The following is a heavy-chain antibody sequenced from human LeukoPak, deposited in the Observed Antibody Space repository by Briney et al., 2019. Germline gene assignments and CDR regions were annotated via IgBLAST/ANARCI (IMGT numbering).Heavy chain of an antibody. V-gene: IGHV4-4*02. CDR3: ARDDGRTADYSGMDV. CDR1: GFTFRNAW. D-gene: IGHD4-17*01. Sequence: GSLRLSCAASGFTFRNAWMNWVRQTPGKGLEWIGEIYHGGSTNYNPSLKSRATISVDKSKNQFSLNLSSVTAADTAVYYCARDDGRTADYSGMDVWGQGTTVTVSS. J-gene: IGHJ6*02. CDR2: IYHGGST.